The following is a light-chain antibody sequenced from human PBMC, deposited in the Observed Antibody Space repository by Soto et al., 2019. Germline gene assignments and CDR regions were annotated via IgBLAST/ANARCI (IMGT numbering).Light chain of an antibody. V-gene: IGKV1-39*01. CDR3: QQSNSIPHT. Sequence: DIQMTQSPSSLSASVGDRVTITCRASQSISSYLNWYQQKPGKAPKLLIYAASSLQSGFPSRFTGSGSGTDFTLTISSLQPEDFVTYYCQQSNSIPHTFGQGTKLEIK. CDR2: AAS. CDR1: QSISSY. J-gene: IGKJ2*01.